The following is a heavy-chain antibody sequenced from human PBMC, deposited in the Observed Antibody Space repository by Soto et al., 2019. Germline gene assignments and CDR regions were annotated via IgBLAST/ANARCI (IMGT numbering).Heavy chain of an antibody. Sequence: PGGSLRLSCAASGFTFSSYAMHWVRQAPGKGLESVAVISYDGSNRYYADSVKGRFTISRDNSKNTLYLQMNSLRAEDTAVYYCARSTHGAFDPWGQGTLVTVSS. V-gene: IGHV3-30-3*01. CDR1: GFTFSSYA. D-gene: IGHD4-17*01. CDR2: ISYDGSNR. J-gene: IGHJ5*02. CDR3: ARSTHGAFDP.